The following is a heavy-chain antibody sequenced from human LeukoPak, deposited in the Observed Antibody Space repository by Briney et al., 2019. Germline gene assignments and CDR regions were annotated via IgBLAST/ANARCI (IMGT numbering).Heavy chain of an antibody. V-gene: IGHV3-30-3*01. J-gene: IGHJ4*02. CDR2: ISYDGSDT. CDR1: GFTFSNYA. Sequence: GGSLRLSCAASGFTFSNYAMHWVRQAPGKGLEWMAVISYDGSDTYYADSVKGRFTISRDNSKNTLYLRMNSLKADDTAVYYCARDHTSGWLRGFDCWGQGTLVTASS. D-gene: IGHD6-19*01. CDR3: ARDHTSGWLRGFDC.